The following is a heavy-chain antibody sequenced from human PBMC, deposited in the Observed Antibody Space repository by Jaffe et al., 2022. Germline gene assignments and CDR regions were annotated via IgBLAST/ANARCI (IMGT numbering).Heavy chain of an antibody. CDR3: ALMYYYGSGSSYNVVGWFDP. Sequence: QVHLVQSGAEVKKPGSSVKVSCKASGGTFSRYTITWVRQAPGQGLEWMGRIIPILDIANYAQKFQGRVTITADKSTSTAYMELSSLRSEDTAVYYCALMYYYGSGSSYNVVGWFDPWGQGTLVTVSS. V-gene: IGHV1-69*02. CDR1: GGTFSRYT. J-gene: IGHJ5*02. D-gene: IGHD3-10*01. CDR2: IIPILDIA.